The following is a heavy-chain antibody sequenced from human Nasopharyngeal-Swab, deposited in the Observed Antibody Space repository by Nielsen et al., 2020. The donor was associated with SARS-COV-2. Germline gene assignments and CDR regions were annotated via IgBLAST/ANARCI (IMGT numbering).Heavy chain of an antibody. Sequence: SVKVSCKASGGTFSSYAISWVRQAPGQGLEWMGGIVPIFGTANYAQKFQGRVTITADESTSTAYMELSSLRSEDTAVYYCARGGYYGSGSYFHYYYGMDVWGQGTTVTVSS. CDR2: IVPIFGTA. V-gene: IGHV1-69*13. D-gene: IGHD3-10*01. J-gene: IGHJ6*02. CDR3: ARGGYYGSGSYFHYYYGMDV. CDR1: GGTFSSYA.